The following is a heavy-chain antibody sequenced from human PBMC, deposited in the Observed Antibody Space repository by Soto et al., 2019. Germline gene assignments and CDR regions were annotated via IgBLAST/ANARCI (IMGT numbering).Heavy chain of an antibody. CDR2: ISYDGRNK. V-gene: IGHV3-30*18. J-gene: IGHJ6*02. CDR1: GFTFSSYG. D-gene: IGHD4-17*01. CDR3: AKVSTVTYGMDV. Sequence: QVQLVESGGGVVQPGRSLRLSCAASGFTFSSYGMHWVRQAPGKGLEWVAVISYDGRNKYYADSVKGRFTISRDNSKNTLYLQMNSLRVEDTAVYYCAKVSTVTYGMDVWGQGTTVTVSS.